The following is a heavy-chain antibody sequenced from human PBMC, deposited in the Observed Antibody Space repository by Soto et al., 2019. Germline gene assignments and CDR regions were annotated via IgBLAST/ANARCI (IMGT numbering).Heavy chain of an antibody. CDR1: GYIFSSFH. D-gene: IGHD3-3*01. Sequence: ASVKVSSKAQGYIFSSFHINWVRQAPGQGLEWMGWISGYSGNTKYAQSLQDRVTMTTGTTPSTAYMELRSLRSDDTAVYYCARDVFGHVDTFELWGRGTMLTVSS. J-gene: IGHJ3*01. V-gene: IGHV1-18*01. CDR2: ISGYSGNT. CDR3: ARDVFGHVDTFEL.